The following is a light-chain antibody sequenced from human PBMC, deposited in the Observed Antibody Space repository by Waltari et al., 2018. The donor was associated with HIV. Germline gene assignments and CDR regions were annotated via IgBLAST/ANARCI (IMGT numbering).Light chain of an antibody. J-gene: IGLJ2*01. CDR2: EVS. CDR1: SRGVGRYNY. CDR3: SSYTNNSTLV. V-gene: IGLV2-14*01. Sequence: QSALTQPASVSRSPGQTLTISSTRTSRGVGRYNYAPWHQQHPGKAPKLMIYEVSNRPSGVSNRVSGSKSGNTASLTISGLQAEDEADYYCSSYTNNSTLVFGGGTKLTVL.